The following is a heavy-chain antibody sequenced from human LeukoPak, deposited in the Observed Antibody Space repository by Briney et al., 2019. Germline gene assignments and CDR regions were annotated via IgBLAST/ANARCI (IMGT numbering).Heavy chain of an antibody. CDR3: ARDLIVVVPAASDV. CDR2: IKQDGSEK. J-gene: IGHJ6*04. D-gene: IGHD2-2*01. CDR1: GFTFSSYW. Sequence: PGGSLRLSCAASGFTFSSYWMSWVRQAPGKGLEGVANIKQDGSEKYYVDSVKGRFTISRDNAKNSLYLQMNSLRAEDTAVYYCARDLIVVVPAASDVWGKGTTVTVSS. V-gene: IGHV3-7*01.